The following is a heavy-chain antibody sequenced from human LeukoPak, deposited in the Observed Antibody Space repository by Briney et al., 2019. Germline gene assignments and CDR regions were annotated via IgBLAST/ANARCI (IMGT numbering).Heavy chain of an antibody. CDR2: IYTSGST. J-gene: IGHJ4*02. CDR1: GGSISSGSYY. CDR3: ASGYYYRGDY. V-gene: IGHV4-61*02. Sequence: SQTLSLTCTVSGGSISSGSYYWSWIRQPAGKGLEWVGRIYTSGSTNYNPSLKSRVTISVDTSKNEFSLKLSSVTAADTAVYYCASGYYYRGDYWGQGTLVTVSS. D-gene: IGHD3-22*01.